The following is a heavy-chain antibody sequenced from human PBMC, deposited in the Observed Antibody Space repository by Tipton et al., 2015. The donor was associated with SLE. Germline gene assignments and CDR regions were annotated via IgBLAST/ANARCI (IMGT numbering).Heavy chain of an antibody. CDR1: GYTFTSYY. Sequence: QSGAEVKKPGASVKVSCKASGYTFTSYYMHWVRQAPGQGLEWMGIINPSGGSTSYAQKFQGRVTMTRDTSTSTVYMELSSLRSEDTAVYYCARVRRDGYNFGEVDYWGQGTLVTVSS. J-gene: IGHJ4*02. CDR2: INPSGGST. CDR3: ARVRRDGYNFGEVDY. V-gene: IGHV1-46*01. D-gene: IGHD5-24*01.